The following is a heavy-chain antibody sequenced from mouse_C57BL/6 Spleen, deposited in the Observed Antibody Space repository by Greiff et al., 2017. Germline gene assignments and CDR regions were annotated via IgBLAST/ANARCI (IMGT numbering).Heavy chain of an antibody. CDR3: ASGGYSNYVDYFDY. V-gene: IGHV1-26*01. CDR2: INPNNGGT. Sequence: EVQLQQSGPELVKPGASVKISCKASGYTFTDYYMNWVKQSHGKSLEWIGDINPNNGGTSYNQKFKGKATLTVDKSSSTAYMELRSLTSEDSAVYYCASGGYSNYVDYFDYWGQGTTLTVSS. CDR1: GYTFTDYY. J-gene: IGHJ2*01. D-gene: IGHD2-5*01.